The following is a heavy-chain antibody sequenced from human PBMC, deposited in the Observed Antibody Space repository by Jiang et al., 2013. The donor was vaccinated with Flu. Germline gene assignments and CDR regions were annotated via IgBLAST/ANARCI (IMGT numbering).Heavy chain of an antibody. Sequence: CTVSGGSISSYYWSWIRQPPGKGLEWIGYIYYSGSTNYNPSLKSRVTISVDTSKNQFSLKLSSVTAADTAVYYCARDRGYYGSGLFDYWGQGTLVTVSS. CDR3: ARDRGYYGSGLFDY. V-gene: IGHV4-59*01. J-gene: IGHJ4*02. CDR1: GGSISSYY. D-gene: IGHD3-10*01. CDR2: IYYSGST.